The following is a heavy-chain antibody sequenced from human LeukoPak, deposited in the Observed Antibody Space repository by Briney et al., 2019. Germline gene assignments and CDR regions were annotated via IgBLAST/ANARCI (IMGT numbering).Heavy chain of an antibody. Sequence: SVKVSCKASGFTFTSSAVQWVRQARGQRPEWIGWIVVGSGNTNYAQKFQERVTITRDMSTSTAYMELSSLGSEDTAVYYCAADPPHYDFWSGYYRTYYYGMDVWGQGTTVTVSS. CDR2: IVVGSGNT. CDR1: GFTFTSSA. D-gene: IGHD3-3*01. CDR3: AADPPHYDFWSGYYRTYYYGMDV. J-gene: IGHJ6*02. V-gene: IGHV1-58*01.